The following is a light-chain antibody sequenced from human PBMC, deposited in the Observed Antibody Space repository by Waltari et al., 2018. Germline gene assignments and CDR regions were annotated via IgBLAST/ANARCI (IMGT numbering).Light chain of an antibody. CDR1: HGGSSY. Sequence: AIRLTQSPSSIAASTGDKVTITCRASHGGSSYLAWYQQKPGRAPKLLLYASSTLQTAVPSRFGGSGSVTDYSLTISCLQSEDFASYFCQQYYSYPVTFGQGTRVEV. J-gene: IGKJ1*01. CDR3: QQYYSYPVT. CDR2: ASS. V-gene: IGKV1-8*01.